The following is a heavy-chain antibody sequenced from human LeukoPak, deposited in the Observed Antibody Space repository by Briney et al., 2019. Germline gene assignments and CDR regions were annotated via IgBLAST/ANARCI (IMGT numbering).Heavy chain of an antibody. V-gene: IGHV3-9*01. CDR2: ISWNSGSI. CDR1: GFIFDDYA. J-gene: IGHJ6*02. Sequence: GGSLRLSCAASGFIFDDYAMHWVRQAPGKGLEWVSGISWNSGSIGYADSVKGRFTISRDNAKNSLYLQMNSLRAEDTALYYCAKDLGDYYYGMDVWGQGTTVTVSS. CDR3: AKDLGDYYYGMDV.